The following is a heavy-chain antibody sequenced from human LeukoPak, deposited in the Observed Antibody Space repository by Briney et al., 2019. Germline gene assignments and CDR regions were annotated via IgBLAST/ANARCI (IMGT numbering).Heavy chain of an antibody. J-gene: IGHJ3*02. CDR1: GFTFSSYW. D-gene: IGHD3-22*01. V-gene: IGHV3-74*01. CDR2: INSDGSST. CDR3: ATDSSGYNDAFDI. Sequence: PGGSLRLSCAASGFTFSSYWMHWVRQAPGKGLVWVSRINSDGSSTSYADSVKGRFTISRDDAKNTLYLQMNSLRAEDTAVYYCATDSSGYNDAFDIWGQGTMVTVSS.